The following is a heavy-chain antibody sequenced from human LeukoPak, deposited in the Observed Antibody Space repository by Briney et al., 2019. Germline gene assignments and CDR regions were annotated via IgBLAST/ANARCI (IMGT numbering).Heavy chain of an antibody. CDR2: ISFDGSIK. J-gene: IGHJ3*02. CDR3: AKDSWSRNGIYDPFDI. V-gene: IGHV3-30*18. Sequence: PGGSLRLSCAASGFTFSSYGMHWVRQAPGKGLEWVGLISFDGSIKYYADSVKGRFTISRDNSRNTVYLQMNSLRLEDTAVYYCAKDSWSRNGIYDPFDIWGQGTMVTVSS. D-gene: IGHD2-8*01. CDR1: GFTFSSYG.